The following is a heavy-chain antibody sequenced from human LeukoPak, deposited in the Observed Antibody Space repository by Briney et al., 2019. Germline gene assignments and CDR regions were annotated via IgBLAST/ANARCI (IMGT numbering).Heavy chain of an antibody. D-gene: IGHD1-26*01. Sequence: GGSLRLSCAASGFSFSSYWMSWVRQAPGKGLEWVSAISGSGGSTYYADSVKGRFTISRDNSKNTLYLQMNSLRAEDTAVYYCAKEKEWELQYYFDYWGQGTLVTVSS. CDR3: AKEKEWELQYYFDY. CDR2: ISGSGGST. V-gene: IGHV3-23*01. CDR1: GFSFSSYW. J-gene: IGHJ4*02.